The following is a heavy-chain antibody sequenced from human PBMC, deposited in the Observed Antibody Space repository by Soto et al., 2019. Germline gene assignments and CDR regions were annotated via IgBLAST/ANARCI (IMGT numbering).Heavy chain of an antibody. J-gene: IGHJ6*03. CDR2: IYYSGST. V-gene: IGHV4-39*01. Sequence: SETLSLTCTVSGGSISSSSYYWGWIRQPPGKGLEWIGSIYYSGSTYYNPSLKSRVTISVDTSKNQFSLKLSSVTAADTAVYYCARLTQSALNYDFWSGYSHYYYMDVWGKGTTVTVSS. D-gene: IGHD3-3*01. CDR3: ARLTQSALNYDFWSGYSHYYYMDV. CDR1: GGSISSSSYY.